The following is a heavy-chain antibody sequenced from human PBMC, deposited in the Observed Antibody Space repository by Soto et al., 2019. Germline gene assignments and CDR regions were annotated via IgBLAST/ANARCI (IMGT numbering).Heavy chain of an antibody. CDR2: ISHSGST. J-gene: IGHJ4*02. CDR3: AREYTYGSNFFDC. CDR1: GGSISSAAYY. Sequence: SETLSLTCTVSGGSISSAAYYWSWIRQHPGKGPEWIGYISHSGSTYYTPSLKSRVIISADTSKNQFSLNLTSVTAADTAVYYCAREYTYGSNFFDCWGQGAPVTVSS. D-gene: IGHD5-18*01. V-gene: IGHV4-31*03.